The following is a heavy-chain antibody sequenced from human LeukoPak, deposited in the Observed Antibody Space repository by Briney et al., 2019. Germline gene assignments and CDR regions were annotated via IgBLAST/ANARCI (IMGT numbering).Heavy chain of an antibody. D-gene: IGHD3-16*01. CDR3: ARAYPRRLRLGDGDAFDI. J-gene: IGHJ3*02. CDR1: GYTFTSNY. V-gene: IGHV1-46*01. Sequence: ASVKVSCKAFGYTFTSNYMHWVRQAPGQGLEWMGIINPSGGSTSYAQKFQGRVTMTRDMSTSTVYMELSSLRSEDTAVYYCARAYPRRLRLGDGDAFDIWGQGTMVTVSS. CDR2: INPSGGST.